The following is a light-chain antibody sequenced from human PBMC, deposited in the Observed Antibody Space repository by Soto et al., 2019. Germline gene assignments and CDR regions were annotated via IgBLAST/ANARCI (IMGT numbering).Light chain of an antibody. CDR3: QQYYSTPLT. V-gene: IGKV4-1*01. Sequence: DIVMTQSPDSLAVSLGERATINCKSSQSVLYSSNNKNYLAWYQQKPGQPPKLLIYWASTRESGVPDRFSGSGSVTDFTLTISSLQAEDVAVYYGQQYYSTPLTFGGGTKVEIK. CDR1: QSVLYSSNNKNY. J-gene: IGKJ4*01. CDR2: WAS.